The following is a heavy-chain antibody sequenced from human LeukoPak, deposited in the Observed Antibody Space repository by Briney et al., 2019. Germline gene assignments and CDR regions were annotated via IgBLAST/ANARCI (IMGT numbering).Heavy chain of an antibody. J-gene: IGHJ6*02. CDR2: INPNSGGT. V-gene: IGHV1-2*02. Sequence: ASVTVPFTASGYTFTGYYMHWVRQAPGQGLEWLGWINPNSGGTNYAQKFQGRVTMTRDTSISTAYMELSRLRSDDTAVYYCARDHVRFLEWLPNQYYYYGMDVWGQGTTVTVSS. D-gene: IGHD3-3*01. CDR1: GYTFTGYY. CDR3: ARDHVRFLEWLPNQYYYYGMDV.